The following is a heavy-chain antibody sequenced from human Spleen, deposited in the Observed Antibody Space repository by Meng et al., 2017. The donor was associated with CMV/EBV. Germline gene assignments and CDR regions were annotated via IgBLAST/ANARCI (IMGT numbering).Heavy chain of an antibody. CDR1: GFTFSSHA. D-gene: IGHD5-18*01. Sequence: GESLKISCKASGFTFSSHAMSWIRQAAGKGLEWVSLISASGADTYYADSLKGRFTISRDNSKNTLYLQINSLRAEDTALYYCARDRAMDDYWGQGTLVTVSS. J-gene: IGHJ4*02. CDR3: ARDRAMDDY. CDR2: ISASGADT. V-gene: IGHV3-23*01.